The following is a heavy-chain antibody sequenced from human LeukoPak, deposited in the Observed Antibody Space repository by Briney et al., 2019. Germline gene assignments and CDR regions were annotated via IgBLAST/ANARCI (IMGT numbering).Heavy chain of an antibody. CDR2: IYYSGST. CDR3: ARRPVSGALGGYYFDY. V-gene: IGHV4-30-4*01. CDR1: GGSISSGDYY. J-gene: IGHJ4*02. D-gene: IGHD7-27*01. Sequence: PSQTLSLTCTVSGGSISSGDYYWSWIRQPPGKGLEWIGYIYYSGSTYYNPSLKSRVTISVDTSKNQFSLKLSSVTAADTAVYYCARRPVSGALGGYYFDYWGQGTLVTVSS.